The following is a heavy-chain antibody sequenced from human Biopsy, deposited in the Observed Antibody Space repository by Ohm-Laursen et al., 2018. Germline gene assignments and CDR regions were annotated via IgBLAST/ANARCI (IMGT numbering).Heavy chain of an antibody. CDR1: GGSINSYY. V-gene: IGHV4-59*08. J-gene: IGHJ4*02. D-gene: IGHD3-16*01. CDR2: IYYTGST. Sequence: SDTLSLTCTVSGGSINSYYWSWIRQPPGKGLEWIGYIYYTGSTNYSPSPESRVIMSVDTSKNQFSLRLSSVTAADTAVYYCARRDYRNGFKFDFWGQGTLVTVSS. CDR3: ARRDYRNGFKFDF.